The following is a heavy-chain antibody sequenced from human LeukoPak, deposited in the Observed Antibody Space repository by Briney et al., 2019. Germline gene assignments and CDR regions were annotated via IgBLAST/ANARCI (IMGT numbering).Heavy chain of an antibody. Sequence: GGSLRLSCAGSGFTFSGFWMHWVRQAPGKGLVWVSRINGDGSSTNYADSVKGRFTISRDNARNTLYLQMNSLRAEDTGVYYCARGLTPVGGNSAAYWGQGTLVTVSS. D-gene: IGHD4-23*01. CDR2: INGDGSST. CDR3: ARGLTPVGGNSAAY. V-gene: IGHV3-74*01. CDR1: GFTFSGFW. J-gene: IGHJ4*02.